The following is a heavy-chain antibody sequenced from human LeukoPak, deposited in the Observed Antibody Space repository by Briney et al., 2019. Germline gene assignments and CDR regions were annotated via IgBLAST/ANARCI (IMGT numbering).Heavy chain of an antibody. J-gene: IGHJ4*02. D-gene: IGHD6-19*01. CDR2: ISYSGST. CDR3: TRLPSSGQTSFDY. Sequence: SETLSLTCTVSGGSINSYYWSWIWQPPGKGLEWVGYISYSGSTNYNPSLKSRVTISVDTSKNQFSLKLSSVTAADTAVYYCTRLPSSGQTSFDYWGQGTLVTVSS. V-gene: IGHV4-59*08. CDR1: GGSINSYY.